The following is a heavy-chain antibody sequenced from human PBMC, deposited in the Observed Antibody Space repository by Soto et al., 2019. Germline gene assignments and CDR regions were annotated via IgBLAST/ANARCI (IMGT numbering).Heavy chain of an antibody. Sequence: PGGSLRLSCAASGFTFSSYAMSWVCQAPGRGLEWVSAISGSGGNTYYADSVKGRFTLSRDNSKNTLYLQMNSLRAEDTAVYYCAKFSGLDSGRNLGPLDHWGQGTLVTVSS. CDR2: ISGSGGNT. D-gene: IGHD5-12*01. J-gene: IGHJ4*02. CDR3: AKFSGLDSGRNLGPLDH. CDR1: GFTFSSYA. V-gene: IGHV3-23*01.